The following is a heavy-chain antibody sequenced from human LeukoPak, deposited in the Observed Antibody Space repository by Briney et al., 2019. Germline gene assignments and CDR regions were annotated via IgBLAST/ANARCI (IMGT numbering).Heavy chain of an antibody. J-gene: IGHJ5*02. CDR2: INHSGST. D-gene: IGHD5/OR15-5a*01. Sequence: SETLSLTCAVYGGSFSGYYWSWIRQPPGKGLEWIGEINHSGSTNYNPSLKSRVTISVDTSKNQFSLKLSSVTAADTAVYYCARAAVSSNWFDPWGQGTLVTVSS. V-gene: IGHV4-34*01. CDR1: GGSFSGYY. CDR3: ARAAVSSNWFDP.